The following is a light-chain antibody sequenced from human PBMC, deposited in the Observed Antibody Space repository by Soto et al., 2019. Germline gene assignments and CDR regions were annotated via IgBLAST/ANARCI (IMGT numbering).Light chain of an antibody. CDR2: DAS. V-gene: IGKV3-11*01. CDR3: QQRRDWPLA. J-gene: IGKJ4*01. Sequence: EIVLTQSPATLSLSPGERATLSCTASQSINTYLAWFQQKPGQAPRLLIYDASNRATGIPARFSGSGSGTDFTLTINSLEPEDFAVYYCQQRRDWPLAFGEGTKV. CDR1: QSINTY.